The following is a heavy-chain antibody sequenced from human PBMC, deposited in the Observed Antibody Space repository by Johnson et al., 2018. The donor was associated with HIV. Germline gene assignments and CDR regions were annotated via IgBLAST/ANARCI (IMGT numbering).Heavy chain of an antibody. V-gene: IGHV3-66*01. CDR1: GFTFSNYW. Sequence: VQLVESGGGLVQPGGSLRLSCVASGFTFSNYWMTWVRQAPGKGLEWVSVIYSGGSTYYADSVKGRFTISRDNSKNTLYLQMNSLRAEDTAVYYCARDRIAACLWAFDIWGQGTMVTVSS. CDR2: IYSGGST. D-gene: IGHD6-6*01. J-gene: IGHJ3*02. CDR3: ARDRIAACLWAFDI.